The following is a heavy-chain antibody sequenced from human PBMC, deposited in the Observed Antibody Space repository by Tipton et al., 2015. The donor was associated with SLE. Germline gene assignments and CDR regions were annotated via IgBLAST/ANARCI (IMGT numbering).Heavy chain of an antibody. CDR3: ARHGNQDY. J-gene: IGHJ4*02. D-gene: IGHD4-23*01. CDR2: IYYSGST. Sequence: TLSLTCAVSGYSVSTAYYWGWIRQPPGKGLEWIGSIYYSGSTYYNPSPKSRVTISVDTSKNQFSLKLSSVTAADTAVYYCARHGNQDYWGQGTLVTVSS. V-gene: IGHV4-38-2*01. CDR1: GYSVSTAYY.